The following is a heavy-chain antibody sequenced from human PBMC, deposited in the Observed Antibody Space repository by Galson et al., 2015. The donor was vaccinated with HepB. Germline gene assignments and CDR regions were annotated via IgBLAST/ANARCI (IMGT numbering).Heavy chain of an antibody. CDR1: GFTFSSYG. CDR3: AKDRFIYSYGQGPLDY. V-gene: IGHV3-30*02. CDR2: IRYDGSNK. J-gene: IGHJ4*02. Sequence: SLRLSCAASGFTFSSYGMHWVRQAPGKGLEWVAFIRYDGSNKYYADSVKGRFTISRDNSKNTLYLQMNSLRAEDTAVYYCAKDRFIYSYGQGPLDYWGQGTLVTVSS. D-gene: IGHD5-18*01.